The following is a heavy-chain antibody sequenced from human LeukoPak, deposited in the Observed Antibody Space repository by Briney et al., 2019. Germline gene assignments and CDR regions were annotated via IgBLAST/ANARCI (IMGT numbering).Heavy chain of an antibody. J-gene: IGHJ4*02. CDR2: ISVYNGNT. D-gene: IGHD2-15*01. CDR3: ARVGGYYFAPDY. V-gene: IGHV1-18*01. Sequence: ASVKVSCKASGYTFSSYGISWVRQAPGQGLEWMGWISVYNGNTNYAQKVQGRVTMTTDTSTSTAYMDLRSLRSDDTAAYYCARVGGYYFAPDYWGQGTLVTVSS. CDR1: GYTFSSYG.